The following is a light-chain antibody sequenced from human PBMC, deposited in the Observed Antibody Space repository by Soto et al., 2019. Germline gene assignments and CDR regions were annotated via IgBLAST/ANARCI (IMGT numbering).Light chain of an antibody. CDR3: QQYGSSNA. Sequence: IVLTQSPATLSVSPGERATLSCRASQSVSTKIAWYQQKPGQAPRLLIYGASSRATGIPDRFSGSGSGTDFTLTISRLEPEDFAVYYCQQYGSSNAFGQGTKVDIK. CDR1: QSVSTK. CDR2: GAS. J-gene: IGKJ1*01. V-gene: IGKV3-20*01.